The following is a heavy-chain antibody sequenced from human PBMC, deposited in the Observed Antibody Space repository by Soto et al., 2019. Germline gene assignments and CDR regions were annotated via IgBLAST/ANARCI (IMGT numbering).Heavy chain of an antibody. V-gene: IGHV1-18*01. J-gene: IGHJ6*02. D-gene: IGHD3-22*01. CDR3: ARDTIPIYYDSSGYYFTPSYYYGMDV. Sequence: ASVKVSCKASGYTFTSYGISWVRQAPGQGLEWMGWTSAYNGNTNYAQKLQGRATMTTDTSTSTAYMELRSLRSDDTAVYYCARDTIPIYYDSSGYYFTPSYYYGMDVWGQGTTVTVSS. CDR1: GYTFTSYG. CDR2: TSAYNGNT.